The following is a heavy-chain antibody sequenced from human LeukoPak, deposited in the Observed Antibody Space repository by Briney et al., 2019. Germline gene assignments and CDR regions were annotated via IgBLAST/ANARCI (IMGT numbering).Heavy chain of an antibody. CDR1: GGSISSGGYY. CDR2: IYYSGST. D-gene: IGHD1-26*01. V-gene: IGHV4-31*03. CDR3: ARGILFSYPRTAFDI. J-gene: IGHJ3*02. Sequence: SETLSLTCTVSGGSISSGGYYWSWIRQHPGKGLEWIGYIYYSGSTYYNPSLKSRVTISVDTSKNQFSLKLSSVTAADTAVYYCARGILFSYPRTAFDIWGQGTMVTVSS.